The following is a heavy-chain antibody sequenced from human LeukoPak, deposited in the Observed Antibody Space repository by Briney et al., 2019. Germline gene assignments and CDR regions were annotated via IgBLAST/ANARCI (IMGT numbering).Heavy chain of an antibody. CDR3: AKDASSGTYYDY. J-gene: IGHJ4*02. CDR1: GFSFSAYD. D-gene: IGHD1-26*01. CDR2: ISASGGST. V-gene: IGHV3-23*01. Sequence: PGGSLRLSCAASGFSFSAYDMSWVRQALGKGLEWVSAISASGGSTYTADSVKGRITISRDNSKNTLYLEVNSLRADDTAVYYCAKDASSGTYYDYWGRGTLVTVSS.